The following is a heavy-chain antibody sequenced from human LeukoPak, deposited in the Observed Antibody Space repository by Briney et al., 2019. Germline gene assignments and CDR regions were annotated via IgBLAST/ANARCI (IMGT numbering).Heavy chain of an antibody. CDR2: ISFSVSHL. J-gene: IGHJ4*02. Sequence: PGGSLSLAWALSGLSFRIYSMSWVRQPPGEGLEWVSSISFSVSHLYYAASVKGRFTISRDNAKNSLYLQMNSLRGEGTAVYYCARAGSFRYSSSSLNFDYWGQGTLVTVSS. CDR3: ARAGSFRYSSSSLNFDY. D-gene: IGHD6-6*01. CDR1: GLSFRIYS. V-gene: IGHV3-21*01.